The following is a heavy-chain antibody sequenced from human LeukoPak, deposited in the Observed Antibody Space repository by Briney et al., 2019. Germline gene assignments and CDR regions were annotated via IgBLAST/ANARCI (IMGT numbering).Heavy chain of an antibody. J-gene: IGHJ4*02. CDR3: ARATRRAAAPDY. CDR1: GFTFSSYS. D-gene: IGHD6-13*01. Sequence: GGSLRLSCAVSGFTFSSYSMNWVRQAPGKGLEWVSSISSSSSYIYYADSVKGRFTISRDSAKNSLYLQMNSLRAEDTAVYYCARATRRAAAPDYWGQGTLVTVSS. CDR2: ISSSSSYI. V-gene: IGHV3-21*01.